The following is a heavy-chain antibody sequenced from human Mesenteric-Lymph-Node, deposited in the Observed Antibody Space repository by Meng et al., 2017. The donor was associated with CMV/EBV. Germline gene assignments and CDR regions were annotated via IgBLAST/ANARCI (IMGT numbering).Heavy chain of an antibody. V-gene: IGHV1-8*01. CDR2: MNPNSGDT. D-gene: IGHD5-12*01. CDR3: ATPYDRSY. J-gene: IGHJ4*02. Sequence: SVKGSCKASRCNFTGYDIDWVRQASGQGLEWMGWMNPNSGDTGYAQRFQGKVTMTRNTSISTAYMELSSLRSEDTAVYYCATPYDRSYWGQGTLVTVSS. CDR1: RCNFTGYD.